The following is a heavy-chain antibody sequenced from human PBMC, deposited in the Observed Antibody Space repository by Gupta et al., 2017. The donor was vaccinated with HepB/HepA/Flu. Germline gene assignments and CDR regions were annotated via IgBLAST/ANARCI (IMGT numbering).Heavy chain of an antibody. D-gene: IGHD3-3*01. CDR2: ISADGGVK. CDR1: GYTFKNYG. J-gene: IGHJ6*03. CDR3: ARGFLEWLFRYMDL. Sequence: QVQLVESGGGVVQPGSSLSLSCAAAGYTFKNYGLHWSPQAPGKGLEWVALISADGGVKYYADSMKGRLTISRDNSKDTLYLQMNSLRVDDTALYYCARGFLEWLFRYMDLWGKGTTVTLSS. V-gene: IGHV3-30*03.